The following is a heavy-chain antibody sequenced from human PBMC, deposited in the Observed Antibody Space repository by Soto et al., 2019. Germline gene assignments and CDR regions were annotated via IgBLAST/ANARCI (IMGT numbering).Heavy chain of an antibody. CDR3: ARGGGLNWYFDL. CDR1: GFTFSSYW. V-gene: IGHV3-74*01. Sequence: VPLVESGGGLVQPGGSLRLSCAASGFTFSSYWMHWVRQAPGKGLVWVSRINSDGSSTNYADSVKGRFTISRDNAKNTLYLQMNSLRAEDTAVYYCARGGGLNWYFDLWGRGTLVTVSS. D-gene: IGHD2-15*01. J-gene: IGHJ2*01. CDR2: INSDGSST.